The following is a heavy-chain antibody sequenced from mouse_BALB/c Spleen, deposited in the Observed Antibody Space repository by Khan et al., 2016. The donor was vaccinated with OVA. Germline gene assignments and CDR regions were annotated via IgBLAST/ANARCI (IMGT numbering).Heavy chain of an antibody. CDR1: GYSFTDYI. CDR3: ARRDYGSSYQGFAY. D-gene: IGHD1-1*01. J-gene: IGHJ3*01. V-gene: IGHV1-77*01. Sequence: QVQLQQSGPELVMPGASVKMSCKASGYSFTDYIITWVKQRTGQGLQWIGEIYPGSGSIYSNEKFKGKATLTADKSSNTAYMQLSSLTSEDSAVYFCARRDYGSSYQGFAYWGQGTLVTVSA. CDR2: IYPGSGSI.